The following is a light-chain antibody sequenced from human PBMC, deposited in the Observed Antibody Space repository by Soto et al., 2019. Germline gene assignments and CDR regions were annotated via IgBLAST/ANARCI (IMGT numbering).Light chain of an antibody. CDR3: QHYNSFSLT. J-gene: IGKJ1*01. CDR2: KAS. Sequence: DIQMTQSASTLSGSLGDRVTITCGASQTISSWLAWYQQKTGKAPKLLIYKASTLKSGVPSRFSGSGYGTEFNLTISSLQTDDFATYYCQHYNSFSLTFGPGTKVDIK. CDR1: QTISSW. V-gene: IGKV1-5*03.